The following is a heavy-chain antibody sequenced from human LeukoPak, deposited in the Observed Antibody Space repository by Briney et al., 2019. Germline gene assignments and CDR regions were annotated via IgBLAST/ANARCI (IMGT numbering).Heavy chain of an antibody. J-gene: IGHJ4*02. Sequence: SETLSLTCTVSGGSISPYFWSWIRQPPGKGLEWIGYIYTDGSTKYNPSLKSRVTISLDTSKNQFSLKPSSVTAADTAVYYCARRQTYFDYWGQGTLVTVSS. CDR1: GGSISPYF. V-gene: IGHV4-4*09. CDR2: IYTDGST. CDR3: ARRQTYFDY.